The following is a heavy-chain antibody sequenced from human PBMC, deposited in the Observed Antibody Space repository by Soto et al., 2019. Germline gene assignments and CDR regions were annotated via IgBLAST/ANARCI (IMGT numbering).Heavy chain of an antibody. Sequence: PSETLSLTCAVSGGSISSGGLSWSWIPQPQGKGLEWIGYIFNSASTNSNPSLKSRVTISVDTSKNQFSLKLSSVTAADTAVYYCARLYGLDAFDFWGQGTMVTVSS. V-gene: IGHV4-30-4*07. CDR3: ARLYGLDAFDF. J-gene: IGHJ3*01. D-gene: IGHD3-16*02. CDR2: IFNSAST. CDR1: GGSISSGGLS.